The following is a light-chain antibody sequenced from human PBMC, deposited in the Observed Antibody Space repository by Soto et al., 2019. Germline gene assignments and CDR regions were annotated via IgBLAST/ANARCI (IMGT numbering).Light chain of an antibody. Sequence: DIQMTQSPSAMSASVGDRVTITCRASQGISNYLAWFQQKPGKVPKRLIYSTSSMQSGGPSRFSGSGSGIEFTLVSIILQPEDFATYSWLQHSSYRLTLGGGTQVQV. V-gene: IGKV1-17*03. J-gene: IGKJ4*01. CDR2: STS. CDR1: QGISNY. CDR3: LQHSSYRLT.